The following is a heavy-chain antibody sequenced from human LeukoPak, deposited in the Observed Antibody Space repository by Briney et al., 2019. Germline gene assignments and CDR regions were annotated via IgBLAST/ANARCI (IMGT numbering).Heavy chain of an antibody. CDR3: ARVAHDLYGMDV. V-gene: IGHV3-74*01. D-gene: IGHD2-21*01. CDR2: INSDGIST. J-gene: IGHJ6*02. CDR1: GFTLSSYW. Sequence: GGSLRLSCAASGFTLSSYWMHWVRQAPGKGLVWVSRINSDGISTNYADSVKGRFTISRDNAKNTLYLQMNSLTAEDTAVYYCARVAHDLYGMDVWGQGTTVTVSS.